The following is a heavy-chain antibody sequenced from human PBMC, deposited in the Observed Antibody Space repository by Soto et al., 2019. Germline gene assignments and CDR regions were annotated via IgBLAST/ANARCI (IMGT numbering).Heavy chain of an antibody. CDR1: GFTFTTFSSYW. D-gene: IGHD3-10*01. CDR3: ATLRDFYGREPFDY. J-gene: IGHJ4*02. V-gene: IGHV3-74*01. Sequence: PGGSLRLSCAASGFTFTTFSSYWMHWVRQTPGKGLVWVSRINGGGGRANYADSVKGRFTISRDNSKNTLYLQMNSLRAEDTAVYYCATLRDFYGREPFDYWGQGTLVTV. CDR2: INGGGGRA.